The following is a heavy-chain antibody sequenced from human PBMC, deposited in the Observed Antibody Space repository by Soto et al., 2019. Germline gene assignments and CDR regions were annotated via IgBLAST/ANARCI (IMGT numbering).Heavy chain of an antibody. CDR3: ARGAAAGTNGWFDP. Sequence: QVQLQQWGAGLLKPSETLSLTCAVYGGSFSGYYWSWIRQPPGKGLEWIGEINHSGSTNYNPSLKIRVTISVDTSKNQFSLKLSSVTAADTAVYYCARGAAAGTNGWFDPWGQGTLVTVSS. V-gene: IGHV4-34*01. D-gene: IGHD6-13*01. CDR1: GGSFSGYY. J-gene: IGHJ5*02. CDR2: INHSGST.